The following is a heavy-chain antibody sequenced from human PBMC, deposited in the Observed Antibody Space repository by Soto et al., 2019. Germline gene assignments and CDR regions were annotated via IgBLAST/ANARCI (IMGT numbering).Heavy chain of an antibody. D-gene: IGHD3-10*01. Sequence: ETLRLSCAASGFTFGSYWMSWVRQAPGKGLEWVANINQGGREKNYVDSVKGRFSISRDDAEKSHHLQMNSLRVEDTAVYYCAKYGSGSYGAYALDIWGQGTMVTVSS. CDR2: INQGGREK. CDR3: AKYGSGSYGAYALDI. V-gene: IGHV3-7*01. J-gene: IGHJ3*02. CDR1: GFTFGSYW.